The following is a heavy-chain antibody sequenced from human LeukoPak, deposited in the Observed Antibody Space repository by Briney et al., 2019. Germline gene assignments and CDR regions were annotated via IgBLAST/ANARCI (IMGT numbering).Heavy chain of an antibody. J-gene: IGHJ2*01. CDR3: AKAPRILRYFDL. V-gene: IGHV3-23*01. CDR1: GFTFSSYA. CDR2: ISGSGGST. Sequence: GGSPRLSCAASGFTFSSYAMSWVRQAPGKGLEWVSAISGSGGSTYYADSVKGRFTISRDNSKNTLYLQMNSLRAEDTAVYYCAKAPRILRYFDLWGRGTLVTVPS.